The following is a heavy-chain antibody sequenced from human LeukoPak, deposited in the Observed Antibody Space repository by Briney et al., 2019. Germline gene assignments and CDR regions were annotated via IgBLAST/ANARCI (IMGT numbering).Heavy chain of an antibody. Sequence: PGGSLRFSCAASGFTFSSYSMNWVRQAPGKGLEWVSSISSSSSYIYYPDPVKGRFTISRDNSKNSLYLQMNSLRAEDTAVYYCARASSGWAVDLYYFDYWGQGTLVTVSS. J-gene: IGHJ4*02. CDR1: GFTFSSYS. D-gene: IGHD6-19*01. V-gene: IGHV3-21*01. CDR2: ISSSSSYI. CDR3: ARASSGWAVDLYYFDY.